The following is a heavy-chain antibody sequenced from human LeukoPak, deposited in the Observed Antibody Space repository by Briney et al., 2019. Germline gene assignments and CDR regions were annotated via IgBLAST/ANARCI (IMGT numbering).Heavy chain of an antibody. J-gene: IGHJ4*02. V-gene: IGHV3-53*04. D-gene: IGHD2-15*01. CDR2: IYSGVST. CDR3: ARGGWGHGYCSGGSCYDYFDY. Sequence: PGGSLRLSSAASGFTVSSNYMSWVRQAPGKGMEWASVIYSGVSTYYADSVKGRFTISRHNSKTTLYLQMNSLRAEDTAVYYCARGGWGHGYCSGGSCYDYFDYWGQGTLVTVSS. CDR1: GFTVSSNY.